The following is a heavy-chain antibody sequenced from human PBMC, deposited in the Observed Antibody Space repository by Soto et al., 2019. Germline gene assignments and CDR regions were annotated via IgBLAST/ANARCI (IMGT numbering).Heavy chain of an antibody. J-gene: IGHJ5*02. V-gene: IGHV1-69*13. CDR3: ARGVVPDFWSGYESGNWFDP. CDR1: GGTFSSYA. CDR2: IIPIFGTA. D-gene: IGHD3-3*01. Sequence: AASVKVSCKASGGTFSSYAISWVRQAPGQGLEWMGGIIPIFGTANYAQKFQGRVTITADESTSTAYMELSSLRSEDTAVYYCARGVVPDFWSGYESGNWFDPWGQGTLVTVSS.